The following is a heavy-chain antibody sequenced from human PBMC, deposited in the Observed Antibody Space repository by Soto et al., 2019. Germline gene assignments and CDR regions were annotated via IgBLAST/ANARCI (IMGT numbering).Heavy chain of an antibody. CDR2: INHSGST. Sequence: PSETLSLTCAVYGGSFSGYYWSWIRQPPGKGLEWIGEINHSGSTNYNPSLKSRVTISVDTSKNQFSLKLSSVTAADTAVYYCARWRYPLGHGSGSYCDWGQGTLVTVSS. CDR1: GGSFSGYY. CDR3: ARWRYPLGHGSGSYCD. D-gene: IGHD3-10*01. V-gene: IGHV4-34*01. J-gene: IGHJ4*02.